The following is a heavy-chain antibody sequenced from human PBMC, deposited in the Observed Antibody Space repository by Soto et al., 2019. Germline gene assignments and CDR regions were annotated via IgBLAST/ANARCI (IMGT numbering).Heavy chain of an antibody. V-gene: IGHV4-59*01. CDR3: ARVKSIAAAGTGGWFAP. J-gene: IGHJ5*02. D-gene: IGHD6-13*01. CDR1: GGSISSYY. CDR2: IYYSGST. Sequence: SETLSLTCTVSGGSISSYYWSWIRQPPGKGLEWIGYIYYSGSTNYNPSLKSRVTISVDTSKNQFSLKRSSVTAADTAVYYCARVKSIAAAGTGGWFAPWAQGTLVTVSS.